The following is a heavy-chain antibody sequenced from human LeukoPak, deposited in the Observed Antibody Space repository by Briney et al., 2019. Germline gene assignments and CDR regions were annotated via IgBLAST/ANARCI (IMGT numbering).Heavy chain of an antibody. Sequence: GGSLRLSCAASGFTFSSYPMHWVRQAPGKGLEWVAIISYDGSNKYCADSVKGRFTISRDNSKNTLYLQMNSLRAEDTAVYFCARYYYDSSGYYYFDYWGQGTLVTVSS. CDR2: ISYDGSNK. CDR3: ARYYYDSSGYYYFDY. D-gene: IGHD3-22*01. CDR1: GFTFSSYP. V-gene: IGHV3-30*04. J-gene: IGHJ4*02.